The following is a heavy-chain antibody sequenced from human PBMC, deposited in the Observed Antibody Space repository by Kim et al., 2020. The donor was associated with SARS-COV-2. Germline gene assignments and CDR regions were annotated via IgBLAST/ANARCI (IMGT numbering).Heavy chain of an antibody. CDR3: ARDREGYNVYHT. CDR2: INHSGST. D-gene: IGHD3-10*02. Sequence: SETLSLTCAVYGGSFSGYYWSWIRQPPGKGLEWIGEINHSGSTNYNPSLKSRVTISVDTSKNQFSLKLSSVTAADTAVYYCARDREGYNVYHTWGQGTL. J-gene: IGHJ4*02. V-gene: IGHV4-34*01. CDR1: GGSFSGYY.